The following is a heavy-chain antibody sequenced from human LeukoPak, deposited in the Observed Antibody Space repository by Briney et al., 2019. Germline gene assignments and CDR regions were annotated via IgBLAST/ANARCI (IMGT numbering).Heavy chain of an antibody. V-gene: IGHV3-7*01. CDR2: IKQDGSEK. D-gene: IGHD4-17*01. CDR3: ARSMTTVSDDAFDI. Sequence: PGGSLRLSCAASGFTFSSYWMSSVRQAPGKGLEWVANIKQDGSEKCYVDSVKGRFTISRDNAKNSLYLQMNSLRAEDTAVYYCARSMTTVSDDAFDIWGQGTMVTVSS. CDR1: GFTFSSYW. J-gene: IGHJ3*02.